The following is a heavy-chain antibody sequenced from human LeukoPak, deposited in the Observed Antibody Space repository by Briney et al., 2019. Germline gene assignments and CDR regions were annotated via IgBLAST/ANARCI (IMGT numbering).Heavy chain of an antibody. D-gene: IGHD3-10*01. V-gene: IGHV1-46*01. CDR3: ARDVWFGELSYFDY. J-gene: IGHJ4*02. CDR1: GYTFTRYY. Sequence: ASVKVSCQPCGYTFTRYYMYRVGQAPGQGLEWVGIINPSGSSTSYAQKFQGRVTMTRDTSTSTVYMELSSLRSEDTAVYYCARDVWFGELSYFDYWGQGTLVTVSS. CDR2: INPSGSST.